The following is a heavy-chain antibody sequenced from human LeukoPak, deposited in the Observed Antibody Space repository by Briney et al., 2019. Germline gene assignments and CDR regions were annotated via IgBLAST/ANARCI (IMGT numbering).Heavy chain of an antibody. Sequence: GGSLRLSCAASGLIFSSYSMIWVRHAPGEGLEWVSSISSSNTYIYYADSVKGRFTISRDNAKNTVFLQLNSLRADDTAVYYCARRRGSGIYYFDYWDQGTLVTVSS. CDR3: ARRRGSGIYYFDY. J-gene: IGHJ4*02. CDR2: ISSSNTYI. V-gene: IGHV3-21*01. CDR1: GLIFSSYS. D-gene: IGHD3-10*01.